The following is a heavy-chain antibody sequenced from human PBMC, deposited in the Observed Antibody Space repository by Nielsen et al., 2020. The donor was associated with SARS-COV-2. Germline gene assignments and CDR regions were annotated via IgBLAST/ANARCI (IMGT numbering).Heavy chain of an antibody. V-gene: IGHV4-34*01. J-gene: IGHJ6*02. CDR3: ATEPRKITIFGVVTSPGYYGMDV. CDR2: INHSGST. CDR1: GGSISSYY. Sequence: SETLSLTCTVSGGSISSYYWSWIRQPPGKGLEWIGEINHSGSTNYNPSLKSRVTISVDTSKNQFSLKLSSVTAADTAVYYCATEPRKITIFGVVTSPGYYGMDVWGQGTTVTVSS. D-gene: IGHD3-3*01.